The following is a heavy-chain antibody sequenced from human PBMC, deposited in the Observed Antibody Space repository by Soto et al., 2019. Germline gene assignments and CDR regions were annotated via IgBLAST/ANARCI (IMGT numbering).Heavy chain of an antibody. J-gene: IGHJ4*02. CDR3: ATALGCRSTSCTLDY. Sequence: QVQLVQSGAEVQKPGSSVKVSCKASGGTFGSYAFSWVRQAPAQGLEWMGGIIPVSGAAHYAQKFQGRATITADESTSTAYMELSSLSSQDTAVYYCATALGCRSTSCTLDYWRQGTRVIVSS. CDR1: GGTFGSYA. CDR2: IIPVSGAA. D-gene: IGHD2-2*01. V-gene: IGHV1-69*01.